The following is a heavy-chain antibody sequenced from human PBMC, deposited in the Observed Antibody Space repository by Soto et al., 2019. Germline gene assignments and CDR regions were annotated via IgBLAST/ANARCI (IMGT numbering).Heavy chain of an antibody. D-gene: IGHD2-15*01. J-gene: IGHJ3*02. CDR3: ARHQSIVVVTAARAFDI. Sequence: TLSVTCSVSGGSISSNSHYWGWIRQPPGKGLEWIGSIYYNGDTYYNPSLKSRVTISVDTSKNQFSVKLNSVTAADTAVYYCARHQSIVVVTAARAFDIWGQGTMVTVS. CDR1: GGSISSNSHY. V-gene: IGHV4-39*01. CDR2: IYYNGDT.